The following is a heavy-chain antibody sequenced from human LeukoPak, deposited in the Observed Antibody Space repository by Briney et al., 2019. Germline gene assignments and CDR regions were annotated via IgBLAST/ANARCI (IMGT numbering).Heavy chain of an antibody. CDR3: ARELVRIPNWFDP. V-gene: IGHV4-30-4*01. D-gene: IGHD3-10*01. CDR2: IYYSGST. Sequence: SQTLSLTRTVSGGSISSGDYYWSWIRQPPGKGLEWIGYIYYSGSTYYNPSLKSRVTISVDTSKNQFSLKLSSVTAADTAVYYCARELVRIPNWFDPWGQGTLVTVSS. J-gene: IGHJ5*02. CDR1: GGSISSGDYY.